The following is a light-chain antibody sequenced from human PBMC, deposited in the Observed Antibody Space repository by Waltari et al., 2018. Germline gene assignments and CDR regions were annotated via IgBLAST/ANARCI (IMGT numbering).Light chain of an antibody. Sequence: SYELTQPPSVSVSPGQTARLTCSADVLAKQSAYWYQPKSGQAPVLVRRKDTERPSGVPERFSGSSSGTTVILTISGVQSEDEADYYCQSADSSGTVVFGGGSKLTVL. J-gene: IGLJ2*01. CDR2: KDT. CDR1: VLAKQS. CDR3: QSADSSGTVV. V-gene: IGLV3-25*03.